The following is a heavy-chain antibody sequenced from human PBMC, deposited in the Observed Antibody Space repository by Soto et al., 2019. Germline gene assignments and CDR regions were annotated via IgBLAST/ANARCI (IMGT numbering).Heavy chain of an antibody. D-gene: IGHD3-22*01. CDR2: ISYDGSNK. CDR3: ARDLYYYDSSGYFDY. CDR1: GFTFSSYA. J-gene: IGHJ4*02. Sequence: GGSLKLSCAAPGFTFSSYALHWVRPGSSKGLEWVAVISYDGSNKYYADSVKGRFTISRDNSKNMLYLPMNRLSAEDTSVYYFARDLYYYDSSGYFDYWGQGTLVTVSS. V-gene: IGHV3-30-3*01.